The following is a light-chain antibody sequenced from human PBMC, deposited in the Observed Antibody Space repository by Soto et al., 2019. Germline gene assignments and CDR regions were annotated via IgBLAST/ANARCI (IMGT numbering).Light chain of an antibody. CDR1: SSDVGGYDY. CDR3: SSYTCSSTLHVV. Sequence: QSALTQPASVSGSHGQSITISCTGTSSDVGGYDYVSWYQHHPGKAPKLMIYDVTIRPSGVSNRFSGSKSGNTASLTISGPQAEDEADYFCSSYTCSSTLHVVFGGGTKLTVL. V-gene: IGLV2-14*03. J-gene: IGLJ2*01. CDR2: DVT.